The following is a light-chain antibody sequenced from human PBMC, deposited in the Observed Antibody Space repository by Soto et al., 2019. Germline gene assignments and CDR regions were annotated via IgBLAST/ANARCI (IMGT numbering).Light chain of an antibody. V-gene: IGKV1-39*01. Sequence: DIPMTQSPSSLSASVGDRVTLTCRTSQAINNYVNWYQHHPGKAPKLLISSASILHTGIPARFSGGGSGTHFALTISSLQPEDFATYYCQQSDSTPPTFGPGTKLDI. CDR1: QAINNY. CDR2: SAS. CDR3: QQSDSTPPT. J-gene: IGKJ2*01.